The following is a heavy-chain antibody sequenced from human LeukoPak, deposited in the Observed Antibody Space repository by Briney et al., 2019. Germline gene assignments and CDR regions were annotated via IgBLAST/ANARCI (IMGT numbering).Heavy chain of an antibody. D-gene: IGHD6-13*01. J-gene: IGHJ4*02. CDR3: ATYQLVRGYYFDY. V-gene: IGHV3-30*02. Sequence: GGSLRLSCAASGFTFSSYGMHWVRQAPGKGLEWVAFIRYDGSNKYYADSVKGRFTISRDNSKNTLYLQMNSLRAEDTAVYYCATYQLVRGYYFDYWGQGTLVTVSS. CDR2: IRYDGSNK. CDR1: GFTFSSYG.